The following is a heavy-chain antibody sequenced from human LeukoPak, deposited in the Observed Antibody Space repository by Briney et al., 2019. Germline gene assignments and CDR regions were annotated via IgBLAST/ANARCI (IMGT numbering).Heavy chain of an antibody. D-gene: IGHD2-2*01. CDR3: SSHCSSTNCYLFY. J-gene: IGHJ4*02. V-gene: IGHV3-73*01. CDR1: GFTFSGSA. Sequence: PGGSLRLSCAASGFTFSGSAMHWVRQASGKGLEWLGRIRSKPNSYATAYAASVKGGFTLSRDDSKNTAYLQMDSLKIEDTAVYYCSSHCSSTNCYLFYWGQGTLVTVSS. CDR2: IRSKPNSYAT.